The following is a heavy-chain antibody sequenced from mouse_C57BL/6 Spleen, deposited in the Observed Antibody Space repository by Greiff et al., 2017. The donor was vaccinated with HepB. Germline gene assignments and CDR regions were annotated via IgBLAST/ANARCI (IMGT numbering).Heavy chain of an antibody. CDR3: ARSGGGYDERFAY. D-gene: IGHD2-2*01. J-gene: IGHJ3*01. CDR2: INPSNGGT. V-gene: IGHV1-53*01. Sequence: QVQLQQPGTELVKPGASVKLSCKASGYTFTSYWMHWVKQRPGQGLEWIGNINPSNGGTNYNEKFKSKATLTVDKSSSTAYMQLSSLTSEASAVYFCARSGGGYDERFAYWGQGTLVTVSA. CDR1: GYTFTSYW.